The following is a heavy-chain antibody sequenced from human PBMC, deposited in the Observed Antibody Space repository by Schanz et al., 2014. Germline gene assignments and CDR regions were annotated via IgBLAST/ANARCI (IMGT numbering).Heavy chain of an antibody. CDR3: ARDRPYGDGGECYADGLEI. J-gene: IGHJ3*02. CDR2: IWNNGVTK. Sequence: VQLVESGGGLVKDYFPERLSYAVSCFNMNTYGIHWFRQPAGKGLEWVAVIWNNGVTKYYADSVRGRFTISRDNSKNTLNLQMNTLRAEDTAVYYCARDRPYGDGGECYADGLEIWGRGTVVNSSS. CDR1: CFNMNTYG. D-gene: IGHD2-21*01. V-gene: IGHV3-33*08.